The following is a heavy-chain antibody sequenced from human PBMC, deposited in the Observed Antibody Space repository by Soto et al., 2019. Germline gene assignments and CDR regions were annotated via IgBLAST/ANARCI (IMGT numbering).Heavy chain of an antibody. Sequence: QVQLVESGGGVVQPGRSLRLSCAASGFTFSSYAMHWVRQAPGKGLEWVAVISYDGSNKYYADSVKGRFTISRDNSKNTLYLQMNSLRAEDTAVYYCARDFYGSGSYPMYYFDYWGQGTLVTVSS. CDR3: ARDFYGSGSYPMYYFDY. CDR2: ISYDGSNK. J-gene: IGHJ4*02. V-gene: IGHV3-30-3*01. D-gene: IGHD3-10*01. CDR1: GFTFSSYA.